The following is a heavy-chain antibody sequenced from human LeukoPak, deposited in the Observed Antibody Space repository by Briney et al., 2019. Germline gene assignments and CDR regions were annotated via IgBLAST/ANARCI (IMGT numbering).Heavy chain of an antibody. J-gene: IGHJ4*02. CDR2: IKQDGSEK. CDR1: GFTFSSYW. D-gene: IGHD3-16*02. CDR3: ARDTGGDYVWGSYRYYFDY. V-gene: IGHV3-7*03. Sequence: GGSLRLSCAASGFTFSSYWMSWVRQAPGKGLEWVANIKQDGSEKYYVDSVKGRFTISRDNAKNSLYLQMNSLRAEDTAVYYCARDTGGDYVWGSYRYYFDYWGQGTLVTVSS.